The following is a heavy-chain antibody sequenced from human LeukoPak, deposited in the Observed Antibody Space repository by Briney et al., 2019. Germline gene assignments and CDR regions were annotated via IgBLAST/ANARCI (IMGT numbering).Heavy chain of an antibody. CDR1: GYTFTGYY. CDR2: INPNSGGT. J-gene: IGHJ6*02. D-gene: IGHD3-10*01. CDR3: ARGGYYGSGSYMTGMDV. V-gene: IGHV1-2*04. Sequence: ASVKVSCKASGYTFTGYYMHWVRQAPGQGLEWMGWINPNSGGTNYAQKFQGWVTMTRDTSISTAYMELSRLRSDDTAVYYCARGGYYGSGSYMTGMDVWGQGTTVTVSS.